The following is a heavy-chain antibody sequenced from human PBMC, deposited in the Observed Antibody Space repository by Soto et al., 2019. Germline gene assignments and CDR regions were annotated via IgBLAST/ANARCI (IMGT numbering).Heavy chain of an antibody. V-gene: IGHV1-18*01. CDR1: GYTFIRYG. J-gene: IGHJ6*02. CDR3: ARGGYYDNVWGKLSHYGLDV. D-gene: IGHD3-16*01. Sequence: GASVKVSCKASGYTFIRYGITWVRQAPGQRLEWMGWTSPYNDQTIYAQKLQGRVTMTADTSTRTVYMQLRSLKSDDTAVYYCARGGYYDNVWGKLSHYGLDVWGQGTSVTVSS. CDR2: TSPYNDQT.